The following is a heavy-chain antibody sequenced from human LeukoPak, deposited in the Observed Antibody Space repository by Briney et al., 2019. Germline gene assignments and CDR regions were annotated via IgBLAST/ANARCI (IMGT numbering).Heavy chain of an antibody. D-gene: IGHD3-22*01. Sequence: SETLSLTCSVSGGSISRSSYYWGWIRQPPGKGLEWMGSIYYRGRTYYNPSLKSRVTISVATSKTQFSLKLSSVTAADTAVYYCASTYYSDSADYLGGSWGQGTLVTVSS. CDR2: IYYRGRT. CDR3: ASTYYSDSADYLGGS. J-gene: IGHJ5*02. CDR1: GGSISRSSYY. V-gene: IGHV4-39*01.